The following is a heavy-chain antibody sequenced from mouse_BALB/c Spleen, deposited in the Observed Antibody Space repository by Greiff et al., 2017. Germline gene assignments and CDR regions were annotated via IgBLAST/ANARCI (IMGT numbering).Heavy chain of an antibody. Sequence: EVQRVESGGGLVKPGGSLKLSCAASGFAFSSYDMSWVRQTPEKRLEWVAYISSGGGSTYYPDTVKGRFTISRDNAKNILYLQMSSLKSEDTAMYYCARIFDYPLFDYWGQGTTLTVSS. J-gene: IGHJ2*01. D-gene: IGHD2-4*01. CDR1: GFAFSSYD. CDR2: ISSGGGST. CDR3: ARIFDYPLFDY. V-gene: IGHV5-12-1*01.